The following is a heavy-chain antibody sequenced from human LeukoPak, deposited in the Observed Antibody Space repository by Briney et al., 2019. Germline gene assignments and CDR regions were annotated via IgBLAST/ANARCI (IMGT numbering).Heavy chain of an antibody. CDR2: INAGNGNT. Sequence: ASVKVSCKASGYTFTSYAMHWVRQAPGQRLEWMGWINAGNGNTKYSQKFQGRVTITRDTSASTAYMELSSLRSEDTAVYYCARDGAPGYCSGGGCYSFDYWGQGTLVTVSS. J-gene: IGHJ4*02. D-gene: IGHD2-15*01. V-gene: IGHV1-3*01. CDR1: GYTFTSYA. CDR3: ARDGAPGYCSGGGCYSFDY.